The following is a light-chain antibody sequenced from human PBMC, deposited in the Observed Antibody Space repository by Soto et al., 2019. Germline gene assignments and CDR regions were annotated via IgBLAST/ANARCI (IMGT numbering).Light chain of an antibody. J-gene: IGLJ3*02. CDR1: SSNIGRNT. CDR2: SGN. CDR3: VAWDDILSGRV. Sequence: QSVLTQPPSASGTPGQRVTISCSGSSSNIGRNTVNWYQQLPGTAPKLLIYSGNQRPSGVPDRFSGSKSGTSASLAINGLRSEDEAEYYCVAWDDILSGRVFGGGTKLTVL. V-gene: IGLV1-44*01.